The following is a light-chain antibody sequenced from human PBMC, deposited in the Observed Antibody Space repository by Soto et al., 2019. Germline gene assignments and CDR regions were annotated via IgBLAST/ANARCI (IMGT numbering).Light chain of an antibody. V-gene: IGKV3-11*01. Sequence: EIVLTQSPATLSLSPGERATLSCRASQSVSSSLAWYQQKPGQAPRLLIYDAPTRATGIPARFSGSGSGTDFTLTISSLEPEDFAVYYCQQRSNWPPITFGPGTKVDIK. CDR3: QQRSNWPPIT. J-gene: IGKJ3*01. CDR1: QSVSSS. CDR2: DAP.